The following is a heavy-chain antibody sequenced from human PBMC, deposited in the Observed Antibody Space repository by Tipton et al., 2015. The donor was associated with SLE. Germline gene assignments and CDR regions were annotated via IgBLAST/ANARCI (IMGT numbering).Heavy chain of an antibody. CDR3: ARDGGILVAGRFDY. V-gene: IGHV4-4*02. CDR2: FHHSGST. D-gene: IGHD2-15*01. CDR1: GGSISSSDW. Sequence: TLSLTCSASGGSISSSDWWSWVRQPPGKGLEWIGEFHHSGSTNYNPSLKSRVTISVDKSKNQFSLKLSSVTAADTAVYYCARDGGILVAGRFDYWGQGTLVTVSS. J-gene: IGHJ4*02.